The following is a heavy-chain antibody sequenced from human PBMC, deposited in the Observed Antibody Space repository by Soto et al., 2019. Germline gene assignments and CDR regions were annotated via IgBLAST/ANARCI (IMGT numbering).Heavy chain of an antibody. CDR1: GFTFSSYS. D-gene: IGHD2-21*02. Sequence: PGGSLRLSCAASGFTFSSYSMDWVRQAPGKGLEWVSSINTSGGNTNYADTLKGRFTISRDTAKNSLYLQMTGLRAEDTAVYYCARAACEMTYFDLWGQGTLVTVSS. CDR3: ARAACEMTYFDL. CDR2: INTSGGNT. J-gene: IGHJ4*02. V-gene: IGHV3-21*01.